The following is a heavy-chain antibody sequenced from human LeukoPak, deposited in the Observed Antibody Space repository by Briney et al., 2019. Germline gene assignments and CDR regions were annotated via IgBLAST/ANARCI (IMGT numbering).Heavy chain of an antibody. CDR3: ARNPSTLYGSGSYYTYYFDY. V-gene: IGHV4-38-2*02. D-gene: IGHD3-10*01. CDR2: IYHSGST. Sequence: SETLSLTCTVSGYSISSGYFWGWIRQPPGKGLECIGTIYHSGSTYYNPSLKSRVTISVDTSKNQFSLKLSSVTAADTAVYYCARNPSTLYGSGSYYTYYFDYWGQGTLVTVSS. CDR1: GYSISSGYF. J-gene: IGHJ4*02.